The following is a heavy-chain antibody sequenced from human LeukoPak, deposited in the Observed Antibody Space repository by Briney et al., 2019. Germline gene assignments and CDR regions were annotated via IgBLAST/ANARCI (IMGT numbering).Heavy chain of an antibody. CDR1: GFTFNTYT. CDR3: ARDHTIFGVVSPFDY. Sequence: GGSLRLSCAASGFTFNTYTMNWVRQAPGKGLEWVSSISSGTSYIYYADSVKGRFTISRDNAKNSLYLQMNSLRAEDTALYYCARDHTIFGVVSPFDYWGQGTLVTVSS. V-gene: IGHV3-21*04. J-gene: IGHJ4*02. D-gene: IGHD3-3*01. CDR2: ISSGTSYI.